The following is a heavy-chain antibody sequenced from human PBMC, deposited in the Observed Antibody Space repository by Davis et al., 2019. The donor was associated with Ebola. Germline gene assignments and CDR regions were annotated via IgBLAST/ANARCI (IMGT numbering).Heavy chain of an antibody. CDR1: GLTFSSNS. Sequence: GSSRRPSCATPGLTFSSNSMSGDRQAAGEGLMGVSFISGGSNYIYYADSVKCRLTVSRDNAKNSLYLQMNSLRAEDTAVYYCVRDPALVVTGGGWFFGLWCRGTLVTVAS. CDR2: ISGGSNYI. J-gene: IGHJ2*01. CDR3: VRDPALVVTGGGWFFGL. V-gene: IGHV3-21*01. D-gene: IGHD2-21*02.